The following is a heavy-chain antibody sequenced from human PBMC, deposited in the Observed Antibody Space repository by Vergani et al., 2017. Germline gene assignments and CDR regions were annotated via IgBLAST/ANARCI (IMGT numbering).Heavy chain of an antibody. D-gene: IGHD2-2*01. J-gene: IGHJ4*02. CDR1: GSSISSCDYY. CDR2: IYYSGST. V-gene: IGHV4-30-4*08. Sequence: QVQLQESGPGLLKPSQTLSLTCTVSGSSISSCDYYWSWIRQPPGKGLEWIGYIYYSGSTYYNPSLKGPVTISVDTSKNQFSLKLSSVTAADTAVYYCASSPSRYCSSTSCYWASESWGQGTLVTVSS. CDR3: ASSPSRYCSSTSCYWASES.